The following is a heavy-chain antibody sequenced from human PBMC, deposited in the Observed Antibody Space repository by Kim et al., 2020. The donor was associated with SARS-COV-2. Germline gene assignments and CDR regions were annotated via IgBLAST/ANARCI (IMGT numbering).Heavy chain of an antibody. D-gene: IGHD6-13*01. V-gene: IGHV3-11*04. J-gene: IGHJ4*02. CDR2: IGSTSSPI. CDR3: ARHAALYYFDY. Sequence: GGSLRLSCAASGFTFSDYFMSWIRQAPGKGLEWVAYIGSTSSPIFYADSVKGRFTISRDNAKNSLYLQVNSLRAEDTAVYYCARHAALYYFDYWGQGTLV. CDR1: GFTFSDYF.